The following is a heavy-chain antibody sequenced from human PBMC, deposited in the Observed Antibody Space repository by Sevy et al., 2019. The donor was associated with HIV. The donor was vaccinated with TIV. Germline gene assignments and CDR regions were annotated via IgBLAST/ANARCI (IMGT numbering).Heavy chain of an antibody. CDR3: STDPIIVLLVTDGMDV. D-gene: IGHD2-8*02. Sequence: GESLKISCAASGFTFSYAWMTWVRQAPGKGLEWVGRIKSKTDGGTIDYAAPVKGRFTISRDDSKNTLYLQMNSLKSEDTAVYYCSTDPIIVLLVTDGMDVWGQGTTVTVSS. CDR2: IKSKTDGGTI. V-gene: IGHV3-15*01. J-gene: IGHJ6*02. CDR1: GFTFSYAW.